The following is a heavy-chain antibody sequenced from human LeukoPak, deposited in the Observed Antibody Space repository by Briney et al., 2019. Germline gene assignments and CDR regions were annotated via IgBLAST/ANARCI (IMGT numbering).Heavy chain of an antibody. CDR2: IYSGGST. Sequence: GGSLRLSCAASGFTVSSNYMSWVRQAPGKGLEWVSVIYSGGSTYYADSVKGRFTISGDNSKNTLYLQMNSLRAEDTAVYYCARDRGLGELSFLQNYYYYYGMDVWGQGTTVTVSS. J-gene: IGHJ6*02. CDR1: GFTVSSNY. V-gene: IGHV3-66*01. CDR3: ARDRGLGELSFLQNYYYYYGMDV. D-gene: IGHD3-16*02.